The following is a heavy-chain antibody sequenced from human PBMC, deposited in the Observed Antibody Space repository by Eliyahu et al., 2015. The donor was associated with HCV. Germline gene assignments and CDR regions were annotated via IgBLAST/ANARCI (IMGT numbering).Heavy chain of an antibody. V-gene: IGHV4-39*01. D-gene: IGHD2-15*01. CDR1: GGSISSSSYY. CDR2: IYYSGST. Sequence: QLQLQESGPGLVKPSETLSLTCTVSGGSISSSSYYWGWIRQPPGKGLEWIGSIYYSGSTYYNPSLKSRVTISVDTSKNQFSLKLSSVTAADTAVYYCARQLGYCSGGSCSVFDYWGQGTLVTVSS. J-gene: IGHJ4*02. CDR3: ARQLGYCSGGSCSVFDY.